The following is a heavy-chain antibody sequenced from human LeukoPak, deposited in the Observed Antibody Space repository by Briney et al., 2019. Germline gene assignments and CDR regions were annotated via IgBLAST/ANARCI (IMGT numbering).Heavy chain of an antibody. V-gene: IGHV1-2*02. CDR3: ARHGPYLGRLGWFDP. D-gene: IGHD1-26*01. Sequence: GASVKVSCKASGYTFTGNYMHWVRQAPGQGLEWMGWINPNSGGTNYAQKFQGRVTMTRDTSISTAYMELSRLRSDDTAVYYCARHGPYLGRLGWFDPWGQGTLVTVSS. CDR1: GYTFTGNY. CDR2: INPNSGGT. J-gene: IGHJ5*02.